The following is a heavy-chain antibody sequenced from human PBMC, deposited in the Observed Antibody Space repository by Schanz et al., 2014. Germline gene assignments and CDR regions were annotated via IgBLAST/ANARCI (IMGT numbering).Heavy chain of an antibody. V-gene: IGHV1-69*02. CDR1: GYTFNNYT. D-gene: IGHD6-13*01. Sequence: QVHLVQSGSELKKPGTSVKASCKASGYTFNNYTYVMIWVRQAPGQGLEWMGRIIPILGIANYAQKFQGRVTITADKSTFTAYMDVSSLRSEDTAVYYCASSGAGYSSSWDFDYWGQGALVTVSS. CDR3: ASSGAGYSSSWDFDY. CDR2: IIPILGIA. J-gene: IGHJ4*02.